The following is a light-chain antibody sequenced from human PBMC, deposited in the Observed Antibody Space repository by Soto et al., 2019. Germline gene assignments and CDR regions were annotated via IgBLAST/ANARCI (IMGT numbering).Light chain of an antibody. Sequence: ETVLTQSPGTLSLSPGERATLSCRASQTVNGNYLGWYQQKPGQAPRLLIYGTSSRATGIPDRFSGSGSGTDFTLTISRLETEDFAVYYCQQCGSLPGTFGQGTRVEIK. CDR2: GTS. CDR3: QQCGSLPGT. J-gene: IGKJ1*01. V-gene: IGKV3-20*01. CDR1: QTVNGNY.